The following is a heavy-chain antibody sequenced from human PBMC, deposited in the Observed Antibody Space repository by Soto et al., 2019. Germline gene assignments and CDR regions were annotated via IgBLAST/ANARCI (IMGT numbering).Heavy chain of an antibody. V-gene: IGHV3-30-3*01. D-gene: IGHD5-12*01. Sequence: SLRLSCAASGFTFSSYAMHWVRQAPGKGLEWVAVISYDGSNKYYADSVKGRFTISRDNSKNTLYLQMNSLRAEDTAVYYCARDIRGYDRYYYYGMDVWGQGTTVTVSS. CDR2: ISYDGSNK. CDR1: GFTFSSYA. CDR3: ARDIRGYDRYYYYGMDV. J-gene: IGHJ6*02.